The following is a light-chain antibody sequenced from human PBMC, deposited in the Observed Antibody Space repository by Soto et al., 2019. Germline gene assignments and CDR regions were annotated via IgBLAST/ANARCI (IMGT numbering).Light chain of an antibody. CDR3: ATWDDSLSGFVV. Sequence: QSVLTQPPSVSGTPGQRVTISCSGSSSNIGNNFVYWYQHLPGAAPTLVVYSDNHRPSGVPVRFSGSMSGTSASLTISGLRSEDEATYYCATWDDSLSGFVVFGGGTQLTVL. CDR1: SSNIGNNF. CDR2: SDN. J-gene: IGLJ7*01. V-gene: IGLV1-47*01.